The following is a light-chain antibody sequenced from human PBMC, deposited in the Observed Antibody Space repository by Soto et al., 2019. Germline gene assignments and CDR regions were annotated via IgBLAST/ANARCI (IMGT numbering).Light chain of an antibody. CDR3: SSYTISSTLGV. V-gene: IGLV2-14*01. Sequence: QSALTQPASVSGSPGQSITISCTGTSSDVGGYNYVSWYQQHPGKAHKLMIYDVTNRPSGVSNRFSGSKSGNTASLTISGLHADDDADDDCSSYTISSTLGVFGGGTNLTVL. J-gene: IGLJ2*01. CDR2: DVT. CDR1: SSDVGGYNY.